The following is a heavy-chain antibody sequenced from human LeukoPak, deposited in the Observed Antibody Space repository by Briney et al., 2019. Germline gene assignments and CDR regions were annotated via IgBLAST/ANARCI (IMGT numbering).Heavy chain of an antibody. CDR2: ISGSGDST. V-gene: IGHV3-23*01. D-gene: IGHD3-10*01. J-gene: IGHJ4*02. CDR1: GFTFSSYA. CDR3: AKVLDYYGSGSFGY. Sequence: GGSPRLSCAASGFTFSSYAMAWVRQAPGKGLEWVSSISGSGDSTYYAASVKGRFTISRGNSKDTLYLQMNSLRAEDTAVYYCAKVLDYYGSGSFGYWGQGALVTVSS.